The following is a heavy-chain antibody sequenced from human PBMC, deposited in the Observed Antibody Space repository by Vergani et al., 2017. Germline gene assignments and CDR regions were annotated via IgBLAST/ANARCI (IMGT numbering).Heavy chain of an antibody. D-gene: IGHD2-21*01. J-gene: IGHJ4*02. CDR3: TRHVPCGDGACLHFDH. Sequence: EVMLVQSGAEVKKPGESLKISCKYSESSFISNEIAWVRQMSGKGLQWMGNINPFHSNIAYSPSFQGQAIMSLDKSITTAYLQWRSLKASDTAIYYCTRHVPCGDGACLHFDHWGQGTQVTVSS. CDR1: ESSFISNE. CDR2: INPFHSNI. V-gene: IGHV5-51*01.